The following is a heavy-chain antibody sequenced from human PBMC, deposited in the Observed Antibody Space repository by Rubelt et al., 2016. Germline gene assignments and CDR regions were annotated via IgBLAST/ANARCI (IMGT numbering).Heavy chain of an antibody. CDR3: ARGVGSSGWYGYGWWFDP. CDR1: GYTFTGYY. J-gene: IGHJ5*02. CDR2: INPNSGGT. D-gene: IGHD6-19*01. Sequence: QVQLVQSGAEVKKPGASVKVSCKASGYTFTGYYMHWVRQAPGQGLEWMGWINPNSGGTNYAQKFQGWVTMTRDTSISTAYMELSRLRSDDTAVYYCARGVGSSGWYGYGWWFDPWGQGTLVTVSS. V-gene: IGHV1-2*04.